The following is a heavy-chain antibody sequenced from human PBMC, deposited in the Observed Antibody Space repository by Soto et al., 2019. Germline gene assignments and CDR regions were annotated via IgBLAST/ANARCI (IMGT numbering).Heavy chain of an antibody. Sequence: PSETLSLTCTVSGGSISSYYWSWIRQPPGKGLEWIGYIYYSGSTNYNPSLKSRVTISVDTSKNQFSLKLSSVTAADTAVYYCARNYDFWSGSPQVSGWFDPWGQGTLVTVSS. CDR3: ARNYDFWSGSPQVSGWFDP. J-gene: IGHJ5*02. CDR1: GGSISSYY. CDR2: IYYSGST. V-gene: IGHV4-59*08. D-gene: IGHD3-3*01.